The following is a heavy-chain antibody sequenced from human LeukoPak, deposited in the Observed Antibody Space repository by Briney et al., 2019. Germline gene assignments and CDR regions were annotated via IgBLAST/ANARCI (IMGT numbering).Heavy chain of an antibody. D-gene: IGHD5-12*01. J-gene: IGHJ4*02. V-gene: IGHV3-30*03. CDR3: ARANSGSRLEFGY. Sequence: PGGSLRLSCAASGFTFSSYGMHWVRQAPGKGLEWVAVISYDGSNKYYADSVKGRFTISRDNSKNTLYLQMNSLRAEDTAVYYCARANSGSRLEFGYWGQGTLVTVSS. CDR2: ISYDGSNK. CDR1: GFTFSSYG.